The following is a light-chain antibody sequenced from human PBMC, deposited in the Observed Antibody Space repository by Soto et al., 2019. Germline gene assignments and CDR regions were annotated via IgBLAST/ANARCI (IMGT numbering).Light chain of an antibody. Sequence: QSVLTQPPSASGSPGQSVTISCTGTSSDVGGYNYVSWYQQHPGKAPKLMIYEVSKRPSGVPDRFSGSKSGNTASLTVSGLQAEDEVDYYCSSYAGSNSRVFGTGTKVTVL. J-gene: IGLJ1*01. CDR1: SSDVGGYNY. CDR3: SSYAGSNSRV. V-gene: IGLV2-8*01. CDR2: EVS.